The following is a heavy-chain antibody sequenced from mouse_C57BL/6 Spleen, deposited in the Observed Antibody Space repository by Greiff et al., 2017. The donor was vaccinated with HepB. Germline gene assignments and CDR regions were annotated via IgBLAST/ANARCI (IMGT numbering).Heavy chain of an antibody. J-gene: IGHJ2*01. CDR1: GYAFSSSW. V-gene: IGHV1-82*01. CDR3: AIGGSSHYFDY. D-gene: IGHD1-1*01. Sequence: QVQLQQSGPELVKPGASVKISCKASGYAFSSSWMNWVKQRPGKGLEWIGRIYPGDGDTNYNGKFKGKATLTADKSSSTAYMQLSSLTSEDSAVYFCAIGGSSHYFDYWGQGTTLTVSS. CDR2: IYPGDGDT.